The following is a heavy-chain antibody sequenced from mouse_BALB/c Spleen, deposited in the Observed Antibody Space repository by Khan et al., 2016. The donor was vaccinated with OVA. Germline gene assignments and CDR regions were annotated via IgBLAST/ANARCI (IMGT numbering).Heavy chain of an antibody. V-gene: IGHV9-3-1*01. J-gene: IGHJ4*01. CDR1: GYTFTNYG. Sequence: QIQLVQSGPELKKPGETVKISCKASGYTFTNYGMNWVKQAPGKGLKWMGWINTYTGEPTYADDFKGRFAFSLETSASTAYLQITNLKHEDTATYFGARPPYFSYVMDYWGQGTSVTVSS. D-gene: IGHD2-10*01. CDR3: ARPPYFSYVMDY. CDR2: INTYTGEP.